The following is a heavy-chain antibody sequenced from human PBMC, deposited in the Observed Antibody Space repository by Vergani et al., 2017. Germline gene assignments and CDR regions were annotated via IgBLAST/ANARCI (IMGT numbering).Heavy chain of an antibody. V-gene: IGHV1-69*01. CDR1: GGTFSSYA. Sequence: QVQLVQSGAEVKKTGSSVKVSCKASGGTFSSYAISWVRQAPGQGLEWMGGIIPIFGTANYAQKFQGRVTITADESTSTAYMELSSLRSEDTAVYYCARGLIGYCSSTSCYAAALDLWGQGTMVTVSS. J-gene: IGHJ3*01. D-gene: IGHD2-2*01. CDR2: IIPIFGTA. CDR3: ARGLIGYCSSTSCYAAALDL.